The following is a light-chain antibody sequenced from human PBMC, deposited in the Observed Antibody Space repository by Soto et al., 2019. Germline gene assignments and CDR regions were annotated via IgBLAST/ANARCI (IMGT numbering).Light chain of an antibody. Sequence: DIQMTQSPSSLSASVGDRVTITCRASPSISSYLNWYQQKPGKAPKLLIYAASSLQSGVPSRFSGSGSGTDFTLTISSLQPEDSATYYCQQSYSIPFTFGPGTKVDIK. J-gene: IGKJ3*01. CDR2: AAS. CDR1: PSISSY. V-gene: IGKV1-39*01. CDR3: QQSYSIPFT.